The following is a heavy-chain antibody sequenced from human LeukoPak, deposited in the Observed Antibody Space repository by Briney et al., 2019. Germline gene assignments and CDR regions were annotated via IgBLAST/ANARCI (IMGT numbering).Heavy chain of an antibody. CDR3: ARVSNGFILF. V-gene: IGHV4-61*05. J-gene: IGHJ4*02. CDR1: GGSISSSSYY. CDR2: IYDSGST. Sequence: SETLSLTCTVSGGSISSSSYYWGWIRLPPGKGLQWIGHIYDSGSTNYNPSLKSRVTISVDTSKNQFSLKPSSVTAADTAVYYCARVSNGFILFWGQGTLVTVSS. D-gene: IGHD2-21*01.